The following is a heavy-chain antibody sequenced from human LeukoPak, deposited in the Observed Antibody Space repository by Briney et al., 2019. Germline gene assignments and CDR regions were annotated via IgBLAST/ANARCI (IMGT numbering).Heavy chain of an antibody. CDR1: GGSISSYY. CDR2: IYYSGST. D-gene: IGHD3-22*01. CDR3: ARVVVPLNWFDP. V-gene: IGHV4-59*12. Sequence: ASETLSLTCTVSGGSISSYYWSWIRQPPGKGLEWIGYIYYSGSTNYNPSLKSRVTISVDTSKNQFSLKLSSVTAADTAVYYCARVVVPLNWFDPWGQGTLVTVSS. J-gene: IGHJ5*02.